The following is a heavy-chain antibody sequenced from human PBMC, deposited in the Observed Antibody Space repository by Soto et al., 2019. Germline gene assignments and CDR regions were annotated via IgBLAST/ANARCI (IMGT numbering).Heavy chain of an antibody. J-gene: IGHJ6*02. Sequence: PSETLSLTCAVSGGSISSGGYSWMHWVRQAPGKGLVWVSRINSDGSSTSYADSVKGRFTISRDNAKNTLYLQMNSLRAEDTAVYYCARFLEWLSSPVNYGMDVWGQGTTVTVSS. CDR2: INSDGSST. CDR3: ARFLEWLSSPVNYGMDV. CDR1: GGSISSGGYSW. V-gene: IGHV3-74*01. D-gene: IGHD3-3*01.